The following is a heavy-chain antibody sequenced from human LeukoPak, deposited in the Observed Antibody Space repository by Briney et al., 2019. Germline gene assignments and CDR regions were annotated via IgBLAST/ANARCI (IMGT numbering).Heavy chain of an antibody. D-gene: IGHD6-13*01. J-gene: IGHJ4*02. CDR3: ARSPAAGTIELDY. Sequence: GGSLRLSCAASGFTFSNHDMHWVRHAPGKGLEWVSGIGVPGDTFYPDSVKGRFTISRENAKNSLYLQMHSLRAGDTAVYYCARSPAAGTIELDYWGQGTLVTVSS. CDR1: GFTFSNHD. CDR2: IGVPGDT. V-gene: IGHV3-13*01.